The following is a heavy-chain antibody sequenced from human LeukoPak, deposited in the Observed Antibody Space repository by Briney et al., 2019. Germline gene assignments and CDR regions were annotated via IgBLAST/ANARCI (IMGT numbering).Heavy chain of an antibody. CDR3: ARLQLWLSGSDY. J-gene: IGHJ4*02. V-gene: IGHV3-30*04. CDR2: ISYDGSNK. CDR1: GFTFSSYA. D-gene: IGHD5-18*01. Sequence: PGGSLRLSCAASGFTFSSYAMHWVRQAPGKGLEWVAVISYDGSNKYYADSVKGRFTISRANSKNTLYLQMNSLRAEDTAVYYCARLQLWLSGSDYWGQGTLVSVSS.